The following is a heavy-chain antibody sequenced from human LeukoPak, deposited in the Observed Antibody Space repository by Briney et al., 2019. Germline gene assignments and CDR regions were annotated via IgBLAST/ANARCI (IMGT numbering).Heavy chain of an antibody. V-gene: IGHV3-23*01. CDR1: GFTFSSYA. CDR3: AKDEYSYGYAFDY. Sequence: GGSLRLSCAASGFTFSSYAMSWVRQAPGKGLEWVSAISGSGGSTYYADSVKGRFTISRDNSKNTLYLQMNSLRAKDTAVYYCAKDEYSYGYAFDYWGQGTLVTVSS. CDR2: ISGSGGST. J-gene: IGHJ4*02. D-gene: IGHD5-18*01.